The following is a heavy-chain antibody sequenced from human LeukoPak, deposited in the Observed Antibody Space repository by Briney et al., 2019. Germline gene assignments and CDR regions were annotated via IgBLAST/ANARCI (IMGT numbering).Heavy chain of an antibody. CDR2: ISSSGSTI. Sequence: KPGGSLRLSCAASGFTFSDYYMSRIRQAPGKGLEWVSYISSSGSTIYYADPVKGRFTISRDNSKNTLYLQMNSLRAEDTAVYYCAKDQFVVVPALAAFDIWGQGTMVTVS. V-gene: IGHV3-11*01. J-gene: IGHJ3*02. CDR1: GFTFSDYY. D-gene: IGHD2-2*01. CDR3: AKDQFVVVPALAAFDI.